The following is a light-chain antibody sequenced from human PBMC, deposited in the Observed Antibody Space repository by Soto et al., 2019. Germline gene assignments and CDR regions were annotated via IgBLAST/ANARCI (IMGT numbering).Light chain of an antibody. V-gene: IGKV3-20*01. Sequence: EIVLTQSPGTLSLSPGERATLSCRASQSVSSSYLAWYQQTPCQSPRLLISGASSRATGIPYRFSGSGSGTDFTLTIRRLEPEDFAVSYCQQYGSSPLTFGGGTKVEIK. J-gene: IGKJ4*01. CDR3: QQYGSSPLT. CDR1: QSVSSSY. CDR2: GAS.